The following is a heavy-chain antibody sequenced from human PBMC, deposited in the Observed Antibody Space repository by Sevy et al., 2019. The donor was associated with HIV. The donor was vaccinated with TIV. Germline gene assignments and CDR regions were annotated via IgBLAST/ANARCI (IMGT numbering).Heavy chain of an antibody. CDR3: TTGLYYYDSSGYYWERVY. CDR1: GFTFSNAW. J-gene: IGHJ4*02. Sequence: GGSLRLSCAASGFTFSNAWMSWVRQAPGKGLEWVGRIKSKTDGGTTDYAAPVKGRFTISRDDSKNTLYLQMNSLKTEDTAVYYCTTGLYYYDSSGYYWERVYWGQRTLVTVSS. D-gene: IGHD3-22*01. V-gene: IGHV3-15*01. CDR2: IKSKTDGGTT.